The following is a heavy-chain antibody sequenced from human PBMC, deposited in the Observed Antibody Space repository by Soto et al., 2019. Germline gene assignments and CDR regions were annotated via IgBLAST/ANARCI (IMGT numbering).Heavy chain of an antibody. J-gene: IGHJ4*02. V-gene: IGHV3-33*01. Sequence: QVQLVESGGGVVQPGRSLRLSCAASGFTFSSYGMHRVRQAPGKGLEWVAVLWLDGSNKYYADSVKGRFTISRDNSKNTLYLQMTSLRAEDTAVVYCARGLWSFDYWGQGTLVTVSS. D-gene: IGHD5-18*01. CDR1: GFTFSSYG. CDR2: LWLDGSNK. CDR3: ARGLWSFDY.